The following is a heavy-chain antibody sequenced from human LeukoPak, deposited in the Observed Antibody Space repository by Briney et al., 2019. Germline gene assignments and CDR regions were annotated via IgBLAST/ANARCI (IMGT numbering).Heavy chain of an antibody. CDR3: ARGSGWYYFDY. CDR2: INTDGSGT. V-gene: IGHV3-74*01. J-gene: IGHJ4*02. CDR1: GSTFSSYY. D-gene: IGHD6-19*01. Sequence: GGSLRLSCAASGSTFSSYYMHWVRQAPGKGLVWVSRINTDGSGTTYADSVKGRFTISRDNAKNTLYLQMNSLRAEDTAVYYCARGSGWYYFDYWGQGTLVTVSS.